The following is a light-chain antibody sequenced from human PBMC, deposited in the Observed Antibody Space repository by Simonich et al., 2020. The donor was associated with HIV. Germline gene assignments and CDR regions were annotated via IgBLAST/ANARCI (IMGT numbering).Light chain of an antibody. CDR3: QSYDSSDQKV. J-gene: IGLJ3*02. Sequence: NFMLTQPHSVSESPGKTVTISCTRSIGSIASNYVQWYQQRPGTATTTVLYEDNQRPSGVTDRFSGSSDSSSNSASLTISGLKTEDEADYYCQSYDSSDQKVFGGGTKLTVL. CDR2: EDN. V-gene: IGLV6-57*03. CDR1: IGSIASNY.